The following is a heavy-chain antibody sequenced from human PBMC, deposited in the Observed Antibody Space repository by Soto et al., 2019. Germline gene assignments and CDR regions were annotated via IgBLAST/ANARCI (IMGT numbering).Heavy chain of an antibody. D-gene: IGHD3-10*01. CDR1: GFTFDDYG. CDR2: INSNGDKT. V-gene: IGHV3-20*01. CDR3: AREYGSGSSPPWFDP. J-gene: IGHJ5*02. Sequence: GGSLRLSCAASGFTFDDYGMSWVRQVPGKGLEWVSGINSNGDKTGYADSVKGRFTISRDNAKNSLYLQMNSLRVEDTALYHCAREYGSGSSPPWFDPWGQGTLVTVSS.